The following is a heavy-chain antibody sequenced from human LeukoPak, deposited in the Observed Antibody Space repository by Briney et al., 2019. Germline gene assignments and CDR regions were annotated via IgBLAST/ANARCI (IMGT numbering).Heavy chain of an antibody. CDR1: GDSISGYY. V-gene: IGHV4-4*07. CDR2: IYTSGST. CDR3: ARARYASGWLDY. D-gene: IGHD6-19*01. J-gene: IGHJ4*02. Sequence: LETLSLTCTVSGDSISGYYWNWLRQPAGEGLEWIGRIYTSGSTNYNPSLKSRVTMSVDTSKNQFSLKLTSVTAADTAVYYCARARYASGWLDYWGQGALATVSS.